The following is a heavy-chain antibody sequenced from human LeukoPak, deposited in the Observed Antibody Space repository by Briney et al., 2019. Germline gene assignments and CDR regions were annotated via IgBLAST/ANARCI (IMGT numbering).Heavy chain of an antibody. CDR3: AKDSGSYYEGYYFDY. D-gene: IGHD1-26*01. V-gene: IGHV3-30*18. CDR1: GFTFSSYG. CDR2: ISYDGSNK. Sequence: GGSLRLSCAASGFTFSSYGMHWVRQAPGKGLEWVAVISYDGSNKYYADSVKGRFTISRDNSKNTLYLQMNSLRAEDTAVYYCAKDSGSYYEGYYFDYWGQGTLVTVSS. J-gene: IGHJ4*02.